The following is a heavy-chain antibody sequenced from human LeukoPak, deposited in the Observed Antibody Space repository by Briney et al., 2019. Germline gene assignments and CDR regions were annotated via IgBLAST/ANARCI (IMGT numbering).Heavy chain of an antibody. D-gene: IGHD2-15*01. J-gene: IGHJ5*02. V-gene: IGHV3-48*03. Sequence: GGSLRLSCAASGFTFSSYEMNWVRQAPGKGLDWVSYISSSGSAIYYADSVRGRFTISRDSAKNSLYLQMNSLRAEDTPVYYCARAHRDCSGGSCYPDYNWFDPWGQGTLVTVSS. CDR2: ISSSGSAI. CDR1: GFTFSSYE. CDR3: ARAHRDCSGGSCYPDYNWFDP.